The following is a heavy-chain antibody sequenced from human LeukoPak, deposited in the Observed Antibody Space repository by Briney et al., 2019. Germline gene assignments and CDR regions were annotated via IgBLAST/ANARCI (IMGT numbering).Heavy chain of an antibody. D-gene: IGHD1-14*01. Sequence: ASVKVSCKASGYTFTSYYMHWVRQAPGQGLEWMGIINPSGGSTSYAQKFQGRVTMTRGTSTSTVYMELSSLRSEDTAVYYCARRWPTGAFDIWGQGTMVTVSS. V-gene: IGHV1-46*01. CDR3: ARRWPTGAFDI. CDR2: INPSGGST. CDR1: GYTFTSYY. J-gene: IGHJ3*02.